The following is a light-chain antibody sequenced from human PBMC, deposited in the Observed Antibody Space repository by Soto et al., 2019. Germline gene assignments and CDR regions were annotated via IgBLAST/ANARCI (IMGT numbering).Light chain of an antibody. CDR1: QSVRNN. J-gene: IGKJ2*01. CDR3: QQYNNWPPLYT. Sequence: EIVMTQSPATLSVYPGERATLSCRASQSVRNNLAWYQQKPGQAPRLLIYDASTRATGIPARFSGSGSGTEFTLTITSLQSEDFAIYSCQQYNNWPPLYTFGQGTKLEIK. CDR2: DAS. V-gene: IGKV3-15*01.